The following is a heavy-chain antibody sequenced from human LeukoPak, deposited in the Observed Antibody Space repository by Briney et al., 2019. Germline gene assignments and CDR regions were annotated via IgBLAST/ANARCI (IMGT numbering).Heavy chain of an antibody. CDR2: ISYSGTP. Sequence: SETLSLSRAVHGDSFSGFYWTWVRHAPGKGLEWIGEISYSGTPRYHPSLNSRLTITLDTAKKQISLTLSPVTAADTAVYFCVRGNVKHYHSVADEYYYYMDVWGKGTAVIVSS. J-gene: IGHJ6*03. V-gene: IGHV4-34*01. D-gene: IGHD6-19*01. CDR3: VRGNVKHYHSVADEYYYYMDV. CDR1: GDSFSGFY.